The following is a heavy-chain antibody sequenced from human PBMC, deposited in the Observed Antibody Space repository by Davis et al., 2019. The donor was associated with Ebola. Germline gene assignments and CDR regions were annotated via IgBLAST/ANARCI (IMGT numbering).Heavy chain of an antibody. V-gene: IGHV3-48*01. CDR2: ISSSSSTI. CDR1: GFTFSSYS. D-gene: IGHD1-26*01. J-gene: IGHJ4*02. CDR3: ARKPMGSYPDY. Sequence: GESLKISCAASGFTFSSYSMNWVRQAPGKGLEWVSYISSSSSTIYYADSVKGRFTISRDNSKNTLYLQMNSLRAEDTAVYYCARKPMGSYPDYWGQGTLVTVSS.